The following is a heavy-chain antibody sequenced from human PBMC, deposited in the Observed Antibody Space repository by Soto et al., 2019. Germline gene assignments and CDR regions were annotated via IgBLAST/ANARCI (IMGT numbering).Heavy chain of an antibody. CDR2: ISAYNGNT. D-gene: IGHD6-6*01. J-gene: IGHJ6*02. CDR3: ASGLIAARPPQYYYYYGMDV. Sequence: QVQLVQSGAEVKKPGASVKVSCKASGYTFTSYGISWVRQAPGQGLEWMGWISAYNGNTNYAQKLQGRVTMTTDTSTSTAYMEVRSLRSDDTAVYYCASGLIAARPPQYYYYYGMDVWGQGTTVTVSS. CDR1: GYTFTSYG. V-gene: IGHV1-18*04.